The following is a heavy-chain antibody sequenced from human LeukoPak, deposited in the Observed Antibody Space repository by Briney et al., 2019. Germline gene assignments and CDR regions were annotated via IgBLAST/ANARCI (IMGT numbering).Heavy chain of an antibody. CDR1: GGSFRGYY. D-gene: IGHD3-3*01. Sequence: PSETLSLTCAVYGGSFRGYYWSWIRQPPGKGLEWIGEINHSGSTNYNPSLKSRVTISVDTSKNQFSLKLSSVTAADTAVYYCARGGYDFYAFDIWGQGTMVTVSS. V-gene: IGHV4-34*01. J-gene: IGHJ3*02. CDR3: ARGGYDFYAFDI. CDR2: INHSGST.